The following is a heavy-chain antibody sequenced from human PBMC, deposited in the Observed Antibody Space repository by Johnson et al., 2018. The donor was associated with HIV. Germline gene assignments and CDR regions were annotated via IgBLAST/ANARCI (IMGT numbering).Heavy chain of an antibody. CDR1: GFTFDDYA. Sequence: VQLVESGGGLVQPGRSLRLSCAASGFTFDDYAMHWVRQAPGKGLEWVGRIKSKTDGGTTDYAAPVKGRFTISRDDSKNTLYLQMNSLKTEDTAVYYCTTDLVPAAKEPVVVGGAFDIWGQGTMVTVSS. CDR2: IKSKTDGGTT. J-gene: IGHJ3*02. V-gene: IGHV3-15*01. D-gene: IGHD2-2*01. CDR3: TTDLVPAAKEPVVVGGAFDI.